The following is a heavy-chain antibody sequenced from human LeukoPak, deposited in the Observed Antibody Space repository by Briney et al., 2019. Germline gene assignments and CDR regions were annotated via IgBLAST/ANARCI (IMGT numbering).Heavy chain of an antibody. CDR2: IIPILGIA. CDR3: ARAVDLRSAAFDI. V-gene: IGHV1-69*04. CDR1: GGTFSSYA. J-gene: IGHJ3*02. D-gene: IGHD5/OR15-5a*01. Sequence: SVKVSCKASGGTFSSYAISWVRQAPGQGLEWMGRIIPILGIANYAQKFQGRVTITADKSTSTAYMELSSLRSEDTAVYYCARAVDLRSAAFDIWGQGTMVTVSS.